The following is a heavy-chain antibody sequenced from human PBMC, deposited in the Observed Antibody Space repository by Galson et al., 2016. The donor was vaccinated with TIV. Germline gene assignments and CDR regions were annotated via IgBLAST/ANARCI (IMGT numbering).Heavy chain of an antibody. CDR1: GGTFSSDA. CDR2: IIPMFKIA. Sequence: SVKVSCKASGGTFSSDAISWVRQAPGQGLEWMGGIIPMFKIADYAQKFQGRVTISADEFPSAAYMELSSLRFEETAVYYCARARGYNFENAFHIWGQGTMVTVSS. CDR3: ARARGYNFENAFHI. V-gene: IGHV1-69*13. J-gene: IGHJ3*02. D-gene: IGHD5-18*01.